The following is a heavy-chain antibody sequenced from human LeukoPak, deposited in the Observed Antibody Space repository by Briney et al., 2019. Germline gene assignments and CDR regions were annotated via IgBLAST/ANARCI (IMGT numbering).Heavy chain of an antibody. CDR1: GFTFSSYS. D-gene: IGHD3-10*01. Sequence: PGGSLRLSCIASGFTFSSYSMNWVRQAPGKGLEWVSYISSGGSTIYYADSVKGRFTISRDNAKNALSLQLNSLRDEDTAVYYCARAIGGSGSYYDSWGQGTLVTVSS. CDR2: ISSGGSTI. V-gene: IGHV3-48*02. J-gene: IGHJ4*02. CDR3: ARAIGGSGSYYDS.